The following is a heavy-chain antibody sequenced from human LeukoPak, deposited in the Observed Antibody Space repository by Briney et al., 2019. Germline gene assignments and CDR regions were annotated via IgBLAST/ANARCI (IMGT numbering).Heavy chain of an antibody. V-gene: IGHV4-59*01. Sequence: SETLSLTCTVSGGSISSYYWNWIRQPPGKGLEWIGNIYYSGSTNYNPSLNSRVTISVDTSKNQFSLKLSSVTAADTALYYCARLLPSQSDAFDIWGQGTMVTVSS. CDR1: GGSISSYY. CDR3: ARLLPSQSDAFDI. D-gene: IGHD2-15*01. J-gene: IGHJ3*02. CDR2: IYYSGST.